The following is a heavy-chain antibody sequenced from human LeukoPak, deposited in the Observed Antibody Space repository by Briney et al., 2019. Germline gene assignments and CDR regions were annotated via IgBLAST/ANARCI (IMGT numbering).Heavy chain of an antibody. Sequence: SETLSLTCTVSGGSISSSSYYWGWIRQPPGKGLEWLGSIYYSGSTYYNPSLKSRVTISVDPSKNQFSLKLSSVTAADTAVYYCARHYYDSSGYFYYYYYMDVWGKGTTVTASS. V-gene: IGHV4-39*01. D-gene: IGHD3-22*01. CDR3: ARHYYDSSGYFYYYYYMDV. CDR1: GGSISSSSYY. J-gene: IGHJ6*03. CDR2: IYYSGST.